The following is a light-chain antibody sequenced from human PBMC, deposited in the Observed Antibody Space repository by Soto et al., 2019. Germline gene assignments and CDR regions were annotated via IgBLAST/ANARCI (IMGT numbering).Light chain of an antibody. J-gene: IGKJ4*01. Sequence: EIVLTQSPATLSLSPGERATLSFRASQTVSSYLARYQQKPGQDPRLLIYDASNRAAGVPARFSGSGSWTDFTLTISSPEPQDCEVYYCQQRSDWTLTIGVGARVEIK. CDR3: QQRSDWTLT. CDR2: DAS. CDR1: QTVSSY. V-gene: IGKV3-11*01.